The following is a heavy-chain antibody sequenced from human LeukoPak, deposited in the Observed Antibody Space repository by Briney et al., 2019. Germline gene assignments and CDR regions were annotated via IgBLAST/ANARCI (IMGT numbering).Heavy chain of an antibody. V-gene: IGHV1-8*02. CDR3: ARSAATSGGIDY. CDR1: GYTFTGYY. J-gene: IGHJ4*02. D-gene: IGHD2-15*01. CDR2: MNPNSGNT. Sequence: GASVKVSCKASGYTFTGYYMHWVRQAPGQGLEWMGWMNPNSGNTGYAQKFQGRVIMTRNTSISTAYMELSSLRSEDTAVYYCARSAATSGGIDYWGQGTLVTVSS.